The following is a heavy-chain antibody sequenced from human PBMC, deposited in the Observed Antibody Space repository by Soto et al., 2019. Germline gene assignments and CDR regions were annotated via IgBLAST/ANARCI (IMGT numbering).Heavy chain of an antibody. J-gene: IGHJ3*02. CDR2: IWYDGSNK. Sequence: QPGGSLRLSCAASGFTFSSYGMHWVRQAPGKGLEWVAVIWYDGSNKYYADSVKGRFTISRDNSKNTLYLQMNSLRAEDTAVYYCARDRNVLDPDPGDAFDIWGQGPMVTFSS. V-gene: IGHV3-33*01. CDR3: ARDRNVLDPDPGDAFDI. CDR1: GFTFSSYG. D-gene: IGHD2-8*01.